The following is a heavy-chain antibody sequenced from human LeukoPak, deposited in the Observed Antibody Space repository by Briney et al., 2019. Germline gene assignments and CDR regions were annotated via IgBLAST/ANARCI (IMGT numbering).Heavy chain of an antibody. V-gene: IGHV4-59*08. D-gene: IGHD5-18*01. J-gene: IGHJ3*02. CDR2: IYYSGGT. Sequence: SETLSLTCTISRGSLSSYYWSWIRQSPGKGPEWIGYIYYSGGTNYNPSLESRVTISVDRSTNQFSLKVRSVTAAGTAVYYCARRRFSYGDNDAFDIWGQGTMVTVSS. CDR1: RGSLSSYY. CDR3: ARRRFSYGDNDAFDI.